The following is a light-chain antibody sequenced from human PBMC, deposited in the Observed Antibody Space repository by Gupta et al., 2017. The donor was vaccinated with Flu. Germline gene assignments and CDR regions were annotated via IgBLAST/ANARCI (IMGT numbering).Light chain of an antibody. V-gene: IGLV1-44*01. CDR1: SSNIGGRSI. CDR3: AAWDENLGAWL. Sequence: QSVLTQPPSASGTPGQRVTMSCSGSSSNIGGRSIVDWYQQFPGTVPKLLVYGNKHRPSGVPDRFSASRSGTSASLVINGLQSDDEATYYCAAWDENLGAWLFGGGTMLTVL. J-gene: IGLJ3*02. CDR2: GNK.